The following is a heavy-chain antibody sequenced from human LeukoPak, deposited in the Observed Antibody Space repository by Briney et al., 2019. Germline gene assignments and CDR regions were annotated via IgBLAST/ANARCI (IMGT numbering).Heavy chain of an antibody. Sequence: PGGSLRLSCAASGFTFSSYAMSWVRQAPAKGLEWVSAISGSGGSTYYADSVKGRFTISRDNSKNTLYLQMNSLRAEDTAVYYCAKDRRGYSYGLFDYWGQGTLVTVSS. D-gene: IGHD5-18*01. J-gene: IGHJ4*02. CDR3: AKDRRGYSYGLFDY. CDR2: ISGSGGST. V-gene: IGHV3-23*01. CDR1: GFTFSSYA.